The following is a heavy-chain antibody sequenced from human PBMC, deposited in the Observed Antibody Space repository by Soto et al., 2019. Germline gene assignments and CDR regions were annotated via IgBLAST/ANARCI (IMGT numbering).Heavy chain of an antibody. CDR1: GFTFSSYG. CDR2: IWYDGSNK. Sequence: QVQLVESGGGVVQPGRSLRLSCAASGFTFSSYGMHWVRQAPGKGLEWVAVIWYDGSNKYYADSVKGRFTISRDNSKNTLYLQMNSLRAEDTAVYYCARAGRWELQEYYYYDMDVWGQGTTVTVSS. CDR3: ARAGRWELQEYYYYDMDV. V-gene: IGHV3-33*01. J-gene: IGHJ6*02. D-gene: IGHD1-26*01.